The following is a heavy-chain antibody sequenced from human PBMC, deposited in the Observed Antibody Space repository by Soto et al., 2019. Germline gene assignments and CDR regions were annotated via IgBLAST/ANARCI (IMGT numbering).Heavy chain of an antibody. CDR3: ARGRIVRATKYFDH. CDR1: GYTFTSYA. V-gene: IGHV1-18*01. D-gene: IGHD1-26*01. J-gene: IGHJ4*02. Sequence: ASVKVSCKASGYTFTSYAMHWVRQAPGQGLEWMGWISAYNGNTNYEQKLQGRVTMTTDTSTSTAYMELRSLRSDDTAVYYCARGRIVRATKYFDHWGQGTLVTVSS. CDR2: ISAYNGNT.